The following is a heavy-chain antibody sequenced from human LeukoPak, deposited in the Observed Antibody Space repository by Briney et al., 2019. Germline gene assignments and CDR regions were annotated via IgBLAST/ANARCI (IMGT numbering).Heavy chain of an antibody. CDR2: MNPNSGNT. J-gene: IGHJ4*02. CDR3: ARGRSSYSSSWYIH. CDR1: GYTFTSYV. Sequence: ASVKVSCKTSGYTFTSYVINWVRQATGQGLEWMGWMNPNSGNTGYAQKFQGRVTMTRNTSISTAYMELSSLRSEDTAVYYCARGRSSYSSSWYIHWGQGTLVTVSS. V-gene: IGHV1-8*01. D-gene: IGHD6-13*01.